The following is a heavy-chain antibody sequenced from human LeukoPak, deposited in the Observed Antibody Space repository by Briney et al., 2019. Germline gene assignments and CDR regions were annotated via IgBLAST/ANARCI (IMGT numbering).Heavy chain of an antibody. D-gene: IGHD1-26*01. CDR3: ARDKIVGATNFDF. CDR1: GFTFSDYW. J-gene: IGHJ4*02. Sequence: GGSLSLSCAASGFTFSDYWMSWVRQVPGKGLEWAANMKQDGSEKYYVDSVKGRFTISRDNAKNSLYLQMNSLRAEDTAVYYCARDKIVGATNFDFWGQGTLVTVSS. V-gene: IGHV3-7*01. CDR2: MKQDGSEK.